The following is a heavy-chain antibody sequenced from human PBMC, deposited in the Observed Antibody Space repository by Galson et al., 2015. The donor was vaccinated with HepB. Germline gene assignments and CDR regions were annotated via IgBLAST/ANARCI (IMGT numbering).Heavy chain of an antibody. V-gene: IGHV3-11*01. CDR2: ISSSGSTI. Sequence: SLRLSCAASGFTFSDYYMSWIRQAPGKGLEWVSYISSSGSTIYYADSVKGRFTISRDNAKNSLYLQMNSLRAEDTAVYYCARGPTDLYYYYYYMDVWGKGTTVTVSS. CDR1: GFTFSDYY. CDR3: ARGPTDLYYYYYYMDV. J-gene: IGHJ6*03.